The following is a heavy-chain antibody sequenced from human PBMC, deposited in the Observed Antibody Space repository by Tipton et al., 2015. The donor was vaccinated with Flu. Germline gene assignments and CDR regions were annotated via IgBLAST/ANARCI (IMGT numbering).Heavy chain of an antibody. CDR3: ACRGSCYH. J-gene: IGHJ4*02. CDR1: GGSISSGSYY. Sequence: TLSLTCTVSGGSISSGSYYWGWIRQPAGKGLVWIAYSSGSSGSTYYNPSLKSRVTMSVDTSKNQFSLKLSSVTAADTAVYYCACRGSCYHWGQGTLVTVSS. D-gene: IGHD1-26*01. CDR2: SSGSSGST. V-gene: IGHV4-61*09.